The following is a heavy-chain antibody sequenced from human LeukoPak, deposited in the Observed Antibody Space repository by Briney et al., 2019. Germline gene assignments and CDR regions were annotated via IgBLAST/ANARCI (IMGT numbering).Heavy chain of an antibody. J-gene: IGHJ5*02. Sequence: PSETLSLTCTVSGGSISSYYWSWLRQPPGKGLEWIGYTYYSGSTNYNPSLTSRVTISVDTSKNQFSLKLSSVTAADTAVYYCARDRHYYDSSGLYNWFDPWGQGTLVTVSS. CDR3: ARDRHYYDSSGLYNWFDP. CDR2: TYYSGST. V-gene: IGHV4-59*01. CDR1: GGSISSYY. D-gene: IGHD3-22*01.